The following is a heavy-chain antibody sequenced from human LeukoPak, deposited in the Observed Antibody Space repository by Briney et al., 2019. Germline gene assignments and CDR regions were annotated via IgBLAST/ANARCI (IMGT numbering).Heavy chain of an antibody. CDR2: IHSSEGT. CDR3: ARHVYGEGMVV. Sequence: SETLSLTCTVSGGSLIGYYWGWIPQPPGKGLECIGYIHSSEGTAHNASLKSRLTILLDTSKNQFSLTLSSVTAADTAVYYCARHVYGEGMVVWGKGTTVTVSS. V-gene: IGHV4-59*08. CDR1: GGSLIGYY. D-gene: IGHD4-17*01. J-gene: IGHJ6*04.